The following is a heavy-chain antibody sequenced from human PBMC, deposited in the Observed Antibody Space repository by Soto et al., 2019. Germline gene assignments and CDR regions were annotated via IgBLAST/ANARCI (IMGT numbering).Heavy chain of an antibody. CDR3: AKGSSTLVPSH. Sequence: EVQLLESGGGLVQPGGSLRLSCAASEFTFTNYPMTWVRQAPGKGLEWVSSISGSGGSTYYADSVKGRFTISRDNSENTLYLQMNSLRAEDTALYYCAKGSSTLVPSHWGQGTLVIVSS. V-gene: IGHV3-23*01. CDR2: ISGSGGST. CDR1: EFTFTNYP. J-gene: IGHJ4*02. D-gene: IGHD3-10*01.